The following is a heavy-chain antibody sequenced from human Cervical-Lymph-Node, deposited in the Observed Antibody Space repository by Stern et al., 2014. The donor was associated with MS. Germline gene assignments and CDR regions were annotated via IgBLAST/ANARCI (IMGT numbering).Heavy chain of an antibody. Sequence: VQLVESGAEVKKPGSSVKVSCKASGGTFSNSAISWVRQAPGQGLEWMGGITPIFGRANYAQKFQGRVTITADESTSTAYMEVSSLRSEDTAVYYCARGWSYDILTGYSYWGQGTLVTVSS. V-gene: IGHV1-69*01. CDR2: ITPIFGRA. D-gene: IGHD3-9*01. J-gene: IGHJ4*02. CDR1: GGTFSNSA. CDR3: ARGWSYDILTGYSY.